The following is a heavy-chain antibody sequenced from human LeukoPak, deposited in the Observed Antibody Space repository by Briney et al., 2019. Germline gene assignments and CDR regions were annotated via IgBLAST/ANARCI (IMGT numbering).Heavy chain of an antibody. Sequence: PGGSLRLSCAASGFTFSTYAMGWVRQAPGKGLEWVSSITGGGSSYYTDSVRGRFTISRDNSKDTLYLQMNSLTAEDTAVYYCATGSTPGNGYYFGYWGQGALVTVSS. CDR2: ITGGGSS. V-gene: IGHV3-23*01. D-gene: IGHD5-24*01. CDR3: ATGSTPGNGYYFGY. J-gene: IGHJ4*02. CDR1: GFTFSTYA.